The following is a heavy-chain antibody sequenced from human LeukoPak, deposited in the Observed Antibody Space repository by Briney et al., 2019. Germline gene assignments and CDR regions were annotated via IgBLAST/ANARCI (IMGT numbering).Heavy chain of an antibody. CDR2: ISSSGSST. CDR1: EFSFSTYA. Sequence: GGSLRLSCTASEFSFSTYAMSWVRQAPGKGLEWVSVISSSGSSTYYADSVKGRFTISRDNSKRTVYLQMNSLRAEDTAVYYCARSRGGSYSSTDCGQGTLVTVSS. D-gene: IGHD3-16*01. V-gene: IGHV3-23*01. CDR3: ARSRGGSYSSTD. J-gene: IGHJ4*02.